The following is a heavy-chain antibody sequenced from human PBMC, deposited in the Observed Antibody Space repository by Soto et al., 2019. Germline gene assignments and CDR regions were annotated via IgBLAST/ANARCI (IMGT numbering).Heavy chain of an antibody. D-gene: IGHD1-1*01. Sequence: GASVKVSCKTSGYTFTSYAIHWVRQAPGHSLEWMGWINAGNGDTKYSQNFQGRLSITRDTSASTAYMELSSLRSEDTAVYYCARDLAWNDYPYYYGMDVWGQGTTVTVSS. CDR2: INAGNGDT. J-gene: IGHJ6*02. CDR1: GYTFTSYA. V-gene: IGHV1-3*01. CDR3: ARDLAWNDYPYYYGMDV.